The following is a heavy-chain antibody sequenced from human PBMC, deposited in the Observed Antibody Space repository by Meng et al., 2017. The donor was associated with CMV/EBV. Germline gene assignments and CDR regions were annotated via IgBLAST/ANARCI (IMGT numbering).Heavy chain of an antibody. V-gene: IGHV1-2*02. CDR3: ARVDVTIFGVVIGDGMDV. Sequence: ASVKVSCKAAGYAFTDYFIHWVRQAPGQGLEGMGWINPKTGGTNYAQNFQGRVTMTRYTSISTAYMELRRLRSDDTAVYYCARVDVTIFGVVIGDGMDVWGQGTTVTVSS. CDR2: INPKTGGT. D-gene: IGHD3-3*01. CDR1: GYAFTDYF. J-gene: IGHJ6*02.